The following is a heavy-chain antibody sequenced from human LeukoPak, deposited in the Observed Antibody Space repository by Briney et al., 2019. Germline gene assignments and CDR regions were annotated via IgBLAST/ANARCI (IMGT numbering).Heavy chain of an antibody. J-gene: IGHJ4*02. V-gene: IGHV1-2*02. CDR3: ASALWFGELYLDY. CDR1: GYTFTGYY. D-gene: IGHD3-10*01. Sequence: ASVKVSCKASGYTFTGYYMHWVRQAPGQGLELMGWINPNSGGTNYAQKFQGRVTMNRDTSISTAYMELRRLRSDDTAVYYCASALWFGELYLDYWGQGTLVTVSS. CDR2: INPNSGGT.